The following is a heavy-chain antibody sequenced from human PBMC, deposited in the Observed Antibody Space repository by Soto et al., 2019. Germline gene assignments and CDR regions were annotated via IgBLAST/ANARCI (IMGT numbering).Heavy chain of an antibody. Sequence: SETLSLTCAVYGGSFSDYYWTWIRQPPGKGLEWIGEINHSGSTNYNPSLKSRVTISVDTSKNQFSLKLSSVTAADTAVYYCARTRVVTIFGPRDGRGNAFDIWGQGTMVT. V-gene: IGHV4-34*01. CDR2: INHSGST. D-gene: IGHD3-3*01. CDR3: ARTRVVTIFGPRDGRGNAFDI. CDR1: GGSFSDYY. J-gene: IGHJ3*02.